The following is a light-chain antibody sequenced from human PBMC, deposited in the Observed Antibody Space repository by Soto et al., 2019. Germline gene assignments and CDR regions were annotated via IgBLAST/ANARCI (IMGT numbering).Light chain of an antibody. V-gene: IGLV2-11*01. CDR2: DVS. J-gene: IGLJ3*02. CDR3: CSYTGSYTLEV. CDR1: SSDVGAYNY. Sequence: QSVLTQPRSLSGSPGQSVTISCTGTSSDVGAYNYVSWYQHHPGKAPKLMIYDVSKRPSGVPDRFSGSKSGNTASLTISGLQAEDEADYYCCSYTGSYTLEVFGGGTKLTVL.